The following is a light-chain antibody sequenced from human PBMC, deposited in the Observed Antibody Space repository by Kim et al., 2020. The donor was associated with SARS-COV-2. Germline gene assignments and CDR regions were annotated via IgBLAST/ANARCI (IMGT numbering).Light chain of an antibody. CDR2: VAS. Sequence: EIVMTQSPATLSVSPGERATLSCRASQSVSSNLAWYQQKPGQAPRLLIYVASTRATGIPARFSGSGSGTEFTLTISSLQSEDFAVYYCQQYDNWRATFGQGTKVEIK. CDR3: QQYDNWRAT. J-gene: IGKJ1*01. V-gene: IGKV3-15*01. CDR1: QSVSSN.